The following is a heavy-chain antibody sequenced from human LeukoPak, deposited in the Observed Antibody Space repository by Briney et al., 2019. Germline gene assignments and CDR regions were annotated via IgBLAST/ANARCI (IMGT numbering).Heavy chain of an antibody. CDR2: IYDSRGT. CDR3: ASVVRMAVPASKGLWSYNGDSYYFDY. J-gene: IGHJ4*02. Sequence: SETLSLTCTVSGGSISSYYWSWIRQPPGKGLEWIWYIYDSRGTNYNPTIKSQDTIAEDTSKTQYSLKMSSVTDADTAVYYCASVVRMAVPASKGLWSYNGDSYYFDYWGQGTLVTVSS. CDR1: GGSISSYY. V-gene: IGHV4-59*01. D-gene: IGHD4/OR15-4a*01.